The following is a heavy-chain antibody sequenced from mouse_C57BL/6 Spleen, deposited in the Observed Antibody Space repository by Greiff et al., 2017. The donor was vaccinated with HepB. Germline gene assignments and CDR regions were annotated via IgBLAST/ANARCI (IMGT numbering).Heavy chain of an antibody. D-gene: IGHD2-1*01. CDR1: GYTFTSYW. CDR3: ARGIYYGGFAY. V-gene: IGHV1-69*01. J-gene: IGHJ3*01. Sequence: VQLQQPGAELVMPGASVKLSCKASGYTFTSYWMHWVKQRPGQGLEWIGEIDPSDSYTNYNQKFKGKSTLTVDKSSSTAYMQLSSLTSEDSAVYYCARGIYYGGFAYWGQGTLVTVSA. CDR2: IDPSDSYT.